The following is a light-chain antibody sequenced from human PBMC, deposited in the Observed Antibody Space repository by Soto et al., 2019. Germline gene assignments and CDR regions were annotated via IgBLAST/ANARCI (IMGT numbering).Light chain of an antibody. CDR1: QTITRW. J-gene: IGKJ1*01. Sequence: IQMTQSTSTLSDSVGDRVPITCRGRQTITRWMAWYQQKRGKAPKLLRYDASTLERGVPSRFSGSRAGTEFTLTISSLQPDDVATYYCQQYNSYSWTFGRGTKVDIK. CDR3: QQYNSYSWT. CDR2: DAS. V-gene: IGKV1-5*01.